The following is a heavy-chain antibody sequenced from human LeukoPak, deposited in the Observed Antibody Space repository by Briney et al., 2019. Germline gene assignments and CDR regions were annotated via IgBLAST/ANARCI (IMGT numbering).Heavy chain of an antibody. V-gene: IGHV3-7*01. CDR3: ARGRDPDY. Sequence: GGSLRLSCEASGFIFSKYWMGWVRQAPGKGLEWVANIAKDGSEKNHVDSVKGRFAISRDNTKNSVSLQMNRLTVEDTAVYFCARGRDPDYWGRGILVTVSS. CDR1: GFIFSKYW. CDR2: IAKDGSEK. J-gene: IGHJ4*02.